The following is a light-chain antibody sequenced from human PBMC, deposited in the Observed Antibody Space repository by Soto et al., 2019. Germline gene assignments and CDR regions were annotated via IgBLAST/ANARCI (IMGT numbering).Light chain of an antibody. J-gene: IGLJ3*02. CDR2: STN. CDR3: VLYMGSGISV. V-gene: IGLV8-61*01. Sequence: QTVVTQEPSFSVSPGGTVTLTCGLSSGSVSTSYYPSWYQQTPGQAPRTLIYSTNTRSSGVPDRFSGSILGNKAALTITGAPADDASDYYCVLYMGSGISVFGGGTKLTVL. CDR1: SGSVSTSYY.